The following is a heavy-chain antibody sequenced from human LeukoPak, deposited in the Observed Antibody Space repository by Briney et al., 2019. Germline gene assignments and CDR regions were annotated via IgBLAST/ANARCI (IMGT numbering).Heavy chain of an antibody. CDR3: AKAGRPQAVAGWIDY. J-gene: IGHJ4*02. V-gene: IGHV3-23*01. CDR1: GFTFNNYV. CDR2: MGGGGTT. D-gene: IGHD6-19*01. Sequence: GGSLRLSCAASGFTFNNYVMSWVRQAPGKGLEWVSAMGGGGTTYYADYVKGRFTISRDTSKNTLYLQMNSLRAEDTAIYYCAKAGRPQAVAGWIDYWGQGALVTVSS.